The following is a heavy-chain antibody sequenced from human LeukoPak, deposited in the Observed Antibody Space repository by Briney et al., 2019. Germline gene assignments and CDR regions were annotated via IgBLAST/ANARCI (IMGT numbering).Heavy chain of an antibody. CDR1: GFTFSTYA. CDR2: ISGSGGTT. D-gene: IGHD1-26*01. CDR3: ARDRLGSFFDY. Sequence: PGGSLRLSCAASGFTFSTYAMSRVRQAPGKGLEWVSAISGSGGTTYYADFVKGRFTISRDNSKNTLYLQMNSLRAEDTAVYYCARDRLGSFFDYWGQGTLVTVSS. J-gene: IGHJ4*02. V-gene: IGHV3-23*01.